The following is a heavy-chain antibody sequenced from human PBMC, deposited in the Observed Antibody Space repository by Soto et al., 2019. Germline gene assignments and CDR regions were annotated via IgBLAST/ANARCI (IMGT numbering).Heavy chain of an antibody. CDR2: IGRSTTDI. CDR3: VRGELEYYFDY. CDR1: GFTFSSYN. Sequence: EVRLVESGGGLVKPGGSLRLSCAASGFTFSSYNMNWVRQAPGKGLEWVSSIGRSTTDIFSADSVRGRFTISRDNAKNSLYLQMNSLRAEDTAVYYCVRGELEYYFDYWGQGALVTVSS. D-gene: IGHD6-6*01. J-gene: IGHJ4*02. V-gene: IGHV3-21*01.